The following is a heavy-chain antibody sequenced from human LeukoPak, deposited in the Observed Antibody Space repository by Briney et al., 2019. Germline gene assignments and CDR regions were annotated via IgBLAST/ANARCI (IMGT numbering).Heavy chain of an antibody. CDR3: AREVYGAHDY. J-gene: IGHJ4*02. CDR2: IIPIFGTA. Sequence: ASVTVSYTASGGTFISYAISWVRQAPGQGLEWMGGIIPIFGTANYAQKFQGRVTITADESTSTAYMELSSLRSEDTAVYYCAREVYGAHDYWGQGTLVTVSS. D-gene: IGHD1-14*01. CDR1: GGTFISYA. V-gene: IGHV1-69*13.